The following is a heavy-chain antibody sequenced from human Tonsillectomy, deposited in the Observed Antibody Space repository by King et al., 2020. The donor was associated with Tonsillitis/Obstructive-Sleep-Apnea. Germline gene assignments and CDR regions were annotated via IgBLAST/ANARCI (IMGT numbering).Heavy chain of an antibody. CDR2: INTNTWNP. CDR1: GYTFTSYA. J-gene: IGHJ4*02. CDR3: ARGDRVGYCSGGSCGGY. D-gene: IGHD2-15*01. V-gene: IGHV7-4-1*02. Sequence: VQLVQSGSELKKPGASVKVFCKASGYTFTSYAMNWVGQAPGQGVEGVGWINTNTWNPTDAQGFSGRFVFSLDTSVSTAFLQIRSLKAEDTAVYYCARGDRVGYCSGGSCGGYWGQGTLVTVSS.